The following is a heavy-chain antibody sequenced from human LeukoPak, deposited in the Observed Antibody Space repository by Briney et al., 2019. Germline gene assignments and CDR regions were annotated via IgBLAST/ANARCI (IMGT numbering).Heavy chain of an antibody. CDR1: GGTFSSYA. J-gene: IGHJ6*02. CDR2: IIPILGIA. D-gene: IGHD2-15*01. CDR3: ARVVSSLAAPRFYYYYGMDV. Sequence: SVKVSCKASGGTFSSYAISWVRQAPGQGLEWMGRIIPILGIANYAQKFQGRVTITADKSTSTAYMELSSLRSEDTAVYYCARVVSSLAAPRFYYYYGMDVWGQGPTVTVSS. V-gene: IGHV1-69*04.